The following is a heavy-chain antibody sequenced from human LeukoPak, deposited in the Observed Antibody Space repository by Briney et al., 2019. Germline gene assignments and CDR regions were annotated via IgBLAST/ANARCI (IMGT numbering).Heavy chain of an antibody. D-gene: IGHD6-6*01. J-gene: IGHJ4*02. Sequence: ASVKVSCKASGYTFTSYGISWVRQAPGQGLEWMGWISAYNGNTNYAQKLQGRVTMTTDTSTSTAYMELRSLRSDDTAVYYCARDPPHRSIDEGDGKSNFDYWGQGTLVTVSS. CDR2: ISAYNGNT. CDR3: ARDPPHRSIDEGDGKSNFDY. CDR1: GYTFTSYG. V-gene: IGHV1-18*01.